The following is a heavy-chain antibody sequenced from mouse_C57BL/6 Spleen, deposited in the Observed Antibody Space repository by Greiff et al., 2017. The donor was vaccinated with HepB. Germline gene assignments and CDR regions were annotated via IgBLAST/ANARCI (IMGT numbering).Heavy chain of an antibody. CDR2: ISYSGST. CDR3: ARAPSQGYYAMDY. CDR1: GYSITSGYD. D-gene: IGHD3-1*01. J-gene: IGHJ4*01. V-gene: IGHV3-1*01. Sequence: EVKLLESGPGMVKPSKSLSLTCTVTGYSITSGYDWHWIRHFPGNKLEWMGYISYSGSTNYNPSLKSRISITHDTSKNHFFLKLNSVTTEDTATYYCARAPSQGYYAMDYWGQGTSVTVSS.